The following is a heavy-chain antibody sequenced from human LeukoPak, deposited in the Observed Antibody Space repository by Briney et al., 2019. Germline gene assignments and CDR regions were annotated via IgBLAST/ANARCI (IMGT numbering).Heavy chain of an antibody. Sequence: TLSLTCTVSGGSISSSSYYWGWIRQPPGKGLEWIGSIYYSGSTYYNPSLKSRVTISVDTSKNQFSLKLSSVTAADTAVYYCARSADYYDSSGGYFDLWGRGTLVTVSS. V-gene: IGHV4-39*07. D-gene: IGHD3-22*01. CDR1: GGSISSSSYY. CDR3: ARSADYYDSSGGYFDL. J-gene: IGHJ2*01. CDR2: IYYSGST.